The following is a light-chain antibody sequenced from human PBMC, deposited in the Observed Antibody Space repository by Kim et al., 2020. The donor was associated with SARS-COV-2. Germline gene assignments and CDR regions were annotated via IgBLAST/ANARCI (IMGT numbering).Light chain of an antibody. CDR3: CSYAGSYAVV. Sequence: GKTVTSSCKCNSSDGGGYNYVSWYQQHPGKAPKLMIYDVSKRPSGVPDRFSGSKSGNTASLTISGLQAEDEADYYCCSYAGSYAVVFGGGTQLTVL. J-gene: IGLJ3*02. V-gene: IGLV2-11*01. CDR2: DVS. CDR1: SSDGGGYNY.